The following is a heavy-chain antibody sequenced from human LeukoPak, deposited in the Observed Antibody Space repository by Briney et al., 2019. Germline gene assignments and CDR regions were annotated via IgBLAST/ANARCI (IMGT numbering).Heavy chain of an antibody. CDR2: TRQDGSVK. Sequence: PGGSLRLSCAASGFTFSTFWMSWVRQAPGKGLEWVANTRQDGSVKNYVDSVKGRFTISRDNAKNSVYLQMNSLRTEDTAVYYCAREGSPAVWGQGTTVTVSS. J-gene: IGHJ6*02. CDR3: AREGSPAV. V-gene: IGHV3-7*01. CDR1: GFTFSTFW.